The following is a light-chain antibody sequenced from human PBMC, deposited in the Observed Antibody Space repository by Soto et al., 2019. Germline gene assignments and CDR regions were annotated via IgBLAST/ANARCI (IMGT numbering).Light chain of an antibody. CDR2: EVS. Sequence: QSALTQPPSASGSPGQSVTISCTGTSSDVGGYNYVSWYQQHPVKAPKLMIYEVSKRPSGVPDRFSGSKSGNTASLTVSGLQAEDEADYYCSSYAGSNNPLFGGGTKLTVL. V-gene: IGLV2-8*01. CDR1: SSDVGGYNY. CDR3: SSYAGSNNPL. J-gene: IGLJ3*02.